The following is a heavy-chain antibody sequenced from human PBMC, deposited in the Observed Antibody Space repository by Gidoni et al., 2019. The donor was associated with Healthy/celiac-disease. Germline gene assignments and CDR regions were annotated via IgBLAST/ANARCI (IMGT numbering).Heavy chain of an antibody. Sequence: EVQLLESGGGLVQPGGSLRLSCAASGFTFSSYAMSWVRQAPGKGLEWVSAISGSGGSTYDADSVKGRFTISRDNSKNTLYLQMNSLRAEDTAVYYCAKDGAYSSSWQYFDYWGQGTLVTVSS. D-gene: IGHD6-13*01. V-gene: IGHV3-23*01. J-gene: IGHJ4*02. CDR2: ISGSGGST. CDR3: AKDGAYSSSWQYFDY. CDR1: GFTFSSYA.